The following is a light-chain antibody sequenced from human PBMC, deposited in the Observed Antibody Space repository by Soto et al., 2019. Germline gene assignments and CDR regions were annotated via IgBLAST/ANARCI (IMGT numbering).Light chain of an antibody. V-gene: IGLV2-14*01. CDR3: SSYTSSSRV. J-gene: IGLJ2*01. CDR2: DVS. CDR1: SSDVGGYNY. Sequence: QSALTQPASVSGSPGQSITISCTGTSSDVGGYNYVSWYQQHPGKAPKLMIYDVSNRPSGVSNRFSGSKSGNTASLTISGLQHEDEADYYCSSYTSSSRVFGGGTKLTVL.